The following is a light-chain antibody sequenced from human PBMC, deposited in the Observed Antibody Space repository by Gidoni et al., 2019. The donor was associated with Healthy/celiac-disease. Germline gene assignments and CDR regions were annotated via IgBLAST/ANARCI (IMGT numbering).Light chain of an antibody. Sequence: EIVMTQSPATLSVSPGERATLSCRASQCVSSNLAWYQQKLGQAPRLLIDGASTRATGIPARFNGSGSGTVFTLSISSLQSEDFAVYCCQQCNTWPLTFGQGTKVEIK. J-gene: IGKJ1*01. CDR1: QCVSSN. CDR3: QQCNTWPLT. V-gene: IGKV3-15*01. CDR2: GAS.